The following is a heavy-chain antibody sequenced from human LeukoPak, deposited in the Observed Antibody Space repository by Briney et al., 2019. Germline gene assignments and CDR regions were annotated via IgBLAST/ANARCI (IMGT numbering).Heavy chain of an antibody. J-gene: IGHJ6*03. CDR3: ARGDFGESYYYMDV. CDR1: GFTFSSYE. CDR2: ISSSGSTI. V-gene: IGHV3-48*03. Sequence: GGSLRLSCAASGFTFSSYEMNWVRQAPGKGLEWVSYISSSGSTIYYADSVKGRFTISRDNAKNSLYLQMNSLRAEDTAVYYCARGDFGESYYYMDVWGKGTTVTVSS. D-gene: IGHD3-10*01.